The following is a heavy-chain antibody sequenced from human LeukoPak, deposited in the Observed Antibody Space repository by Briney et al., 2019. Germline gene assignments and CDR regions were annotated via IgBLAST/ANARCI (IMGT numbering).Heavy chain of an antibody. CDR1: GFTFSSYG. D-gene: IGHD2-15*01. J-gene: IGHJ4*02. V-gene: IGHV3-30*02. CDR3: ARAATGVAANFDY. CDR2: IRYDGSNK. Sequence: GGSLRLSCGASGFTFSSYGMHWVRQAPGKGLEGVAFIRYDGSNKYYADSVKGRFTISRDNAKNSLYLQMNSLRAEDTAVYYCARAATGVAANFDYWGQGTLVTVSS.